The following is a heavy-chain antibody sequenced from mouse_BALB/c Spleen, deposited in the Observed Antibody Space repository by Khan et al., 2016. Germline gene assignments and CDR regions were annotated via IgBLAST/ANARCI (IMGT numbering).Heavy chain of an antibody. CDR1: GYSITSDYA. CDR2: INYSGST. J-gene: IGHJ3*01. V-gene: IGHV3-2*02. Sequence: EVQLQESGPGLVKPSQSLSLTCTVTGYSITSDYAWNWIRQFPGNKLEWMGYINYSGSTSYNPSLKSRISITRATSKNQFFLQLNSVTPADTALYYCARLERAWFAYWGQGTLVTVSA. CDR3: ARLERAWFAY.